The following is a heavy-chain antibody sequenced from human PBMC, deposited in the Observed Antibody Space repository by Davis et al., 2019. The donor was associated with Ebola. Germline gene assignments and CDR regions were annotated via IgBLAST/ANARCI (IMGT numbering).Heavy chain of an antibody. J-gene: IGHJ4*02. CDR1: EFTFSDHW. D-gene: IGHD5-12*01. V-gene: IGHV3-7*03. CDR2: IKGDGSVR. Sequence: PGGSLRLSCAASEFTFSDHWMSWVRQAPGKGLEWVANIKGDGSVRFYLGSVKGRFTISRDNAKNSVYLQMNSLRAEDTAVYYCARAVDVADYWGQGTLVTVSS. CDR3: ARAVDVADY.